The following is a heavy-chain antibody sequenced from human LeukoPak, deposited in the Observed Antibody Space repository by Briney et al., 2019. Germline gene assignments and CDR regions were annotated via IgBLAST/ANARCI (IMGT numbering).Heavy chain of an antibody. CDR2: INPNSGGT. D-gene: IGHD2-21*02. Sequence: ASVKVSCKASGYTFTGYYMHWVRQAPGQGLEWMGWINPNSGGTNYAQKFQGWVTMTRDTSISTAYMELSRLRSDDTAVYYCARVNVCGGGDCYLNWGQGTLVTVSS. CDR1: GYTFTGYY. J-gene: IGHJ4*02. CDR3: ARVNVCGGGDCYLN. V-gene: IGHV1-2*04.